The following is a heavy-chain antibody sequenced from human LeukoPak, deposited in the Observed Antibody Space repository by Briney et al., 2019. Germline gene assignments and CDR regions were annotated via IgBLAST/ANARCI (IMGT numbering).Heavy chain of an antibody. CDR2: IGSGSTNL. CDR3: VRGGQLDI. V-gene: IGHV3-48*01. J-gene: IGHJ3*02. Sequence: GGSLRLSCAASGFTFSIQNMNWVPQAPGKGVEWISFIGSGSTNLFYADSVRGRFAISRDNAKNSLYLQMYSLRVEDTAVYYCVRGGQLDIWGQGTMVTVSS. CDR1: GFTFSIQN. D-gene: IGHD3/OR15-3a*01.